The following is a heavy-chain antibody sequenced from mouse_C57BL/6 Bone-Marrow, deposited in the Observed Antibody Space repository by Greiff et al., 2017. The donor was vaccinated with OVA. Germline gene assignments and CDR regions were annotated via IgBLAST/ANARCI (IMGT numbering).Heavy chain of an antibody. Sequence: VQVVESGAELVRPGTSVKLSCKASGYTFTSYWMHWVKQRPGQGLEWIGVIDPSDSYTNYNQKFKGKATLTVDTSSSTAYMQLSSLTSEDSAVYYCASGDGYYPFDYWGQGTTLTVSS. V-gene: IGHV1-59*01. CDR1: GYTFTSYW. D-gene: IGHD2-3*01. CDR3: ASGDGYYPFDY. J-gene: IGHJ2*01. CDR2: IDPSDSYT.